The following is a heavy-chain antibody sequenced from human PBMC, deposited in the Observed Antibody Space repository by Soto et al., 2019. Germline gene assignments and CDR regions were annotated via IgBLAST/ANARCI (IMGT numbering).Heavy chain of an antibody. J-gene: IGHJ6*03. CDR2: INPNSGGT. CDR1: GYNFTGYY. Sequence: ASVKVSCKASGYNFTGYYMHWVRQAPGQGLEWMGWINPNSGGTNYAQKFQGWVTMTRDTSISTAYMELSRLRSDDTAVYYCARAGGVVVGAPYYYYYMDVWGKGTTVTVS. D-gene: IGHD2-15*01. V-gene: IGHV1-2*04. CDR3: ARAGGVVVGAPYYYYYMDV.